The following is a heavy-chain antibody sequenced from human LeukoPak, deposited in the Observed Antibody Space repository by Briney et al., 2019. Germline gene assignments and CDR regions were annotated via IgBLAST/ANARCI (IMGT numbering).Heavy chain of an antibody. J-gene: IGHJ2*01. Sequence: PGGSLRLSCAASGFTFSSYWMHWVRQAPGKGLVWVPRINSDGSSTSYADSVKGRFTISRDNAKNTLYLQMNSLRAEDTAVYYCARAGLAYCGGDCYPYWYFDLWGRGTLVTVSS. CDR3: ARAGLAYCGGDCYPYWYFDL. V-gene: IGHV3-74*01. CDR1: GFTFSSYW. D-gene: IGHD2-21*02. CDR2: INSDGSST.